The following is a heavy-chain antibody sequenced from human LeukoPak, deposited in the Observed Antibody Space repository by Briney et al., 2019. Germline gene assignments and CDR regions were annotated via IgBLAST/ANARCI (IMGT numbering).Heavy chain of an antibody. Sequence: ASVKVSCKASGYTFTSYGISWVRQAPGQGLEWMGWMNPNSGNTGYAQKFQGRVTMTRNTSISTAYMELSSLRSEDTAVYYCARETVAPYGMDVWGQGTTVTVSS. D-gene: IGHD1-14*01. J-gene: IGHJ6*02. V-gene: IGHV1-8*02. CDR1: GYTFTSYG. CDR2: MNPNSGNT. CDR3: ARETVAPYGMDV.